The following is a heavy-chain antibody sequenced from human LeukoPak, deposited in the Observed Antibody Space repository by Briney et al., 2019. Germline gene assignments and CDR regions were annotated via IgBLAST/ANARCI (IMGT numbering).Heavy chain of an antibody. CDR3: ARAMGGAGTVTDS. D-gene: IGHD6-13*01. J-gene: IGHJ5*01. CDR1: GGSFSGYY. Sequence: PSETLSLTCAVYGGSFSGYYWSWIRQPPGKGLEWIGEINHSGSTNYNPSLKSRVTISVDTSKNQFSLKLSSVSAADTAVYYCARAMGGAGTVTDSWGQGTLVTVSS. CDR2: INHSGST. V-gene: IGHV4-34*01.